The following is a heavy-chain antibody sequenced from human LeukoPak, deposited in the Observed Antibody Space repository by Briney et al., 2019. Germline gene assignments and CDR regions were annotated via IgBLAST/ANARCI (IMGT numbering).Heavy chain of an antibody. Sequence: GGSLSLSCAASGFTFSSYAMHWVRQAPGKGLEWVAVISYDGSNKYYADSVKGRFTISRDNSKNTLYLQMNSLRAEDTAVYYCARAPSGFTYGPGDHWGQGTLVTVSS. D-gene: IGHD5-18*01. CDR1: GFTFSSYA. CDR2: ISYDGSNK. CDR3: ARAPSGFTYGPGDH. J-gene: IGHJ4*02. V-gene: IGHV3-30-3*01.